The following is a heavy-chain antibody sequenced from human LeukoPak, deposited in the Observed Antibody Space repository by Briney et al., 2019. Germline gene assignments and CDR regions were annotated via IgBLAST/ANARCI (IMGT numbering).Heavy chain of an antibody. D-gene: IGHD6-6*01. J-gene: IGHJ4*02. CDR1: GYTFTSYA. CDR2: INAGNGNT. V-gene: IGHV1-3*01. CDR3: ARDPIGSSSQYYFDY. Sequence: ASVNVSCKASGYTFTSYAMHWVRQAPGQRLEWMGWINAGNGNTRYSQKFQDRVTITRDTSASTAYMELSSLRSEDTAVYYCARDPIGSSSQYYFDYWGQGTLVTVSS.